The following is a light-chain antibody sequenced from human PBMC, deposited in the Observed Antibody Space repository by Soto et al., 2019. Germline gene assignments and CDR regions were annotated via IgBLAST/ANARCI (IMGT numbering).Light chain of an antibody. Sequence: DIQLSQSPSTLSASVGDRVTITCPASQTINSWLAWYQQKPGKAPKLLIYKASSLESGVPARFSGSVSGTECTLTITGLQPDDFATNYCHQYNDYSETFGQGTKVAIK. J-gene: IGKJ1*01. V-gene: IGKV1-5*03. CDR1: QTINSW. CDR2: KAS. CDR3: HQYNDYSET.